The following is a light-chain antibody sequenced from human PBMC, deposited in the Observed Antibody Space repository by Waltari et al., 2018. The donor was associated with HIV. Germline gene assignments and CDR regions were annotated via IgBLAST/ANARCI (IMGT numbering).Light chain of an antibody. CDR3: QQYDTSPPTWT. CDR2: GAS. J-gene: IGKJ1*01. Sequence: ENVLAQSPGTLSLSPGERATLPCRARGRVGSKSLAWYQQKPCQAPRLRIYGASKRATGIPDRFSGSGSGTDFSLTISRLEPEDCAMYYCQQYDTSPPTWTFGLGTKV. CDR1: GRVGSKS. V-gene: IGKV3-20*01.